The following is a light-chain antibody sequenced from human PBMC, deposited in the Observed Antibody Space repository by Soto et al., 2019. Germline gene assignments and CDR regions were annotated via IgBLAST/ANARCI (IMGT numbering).Light chain of an antibody. J-gene: IGKJ3*01. V-gene: IGKV1-9*01. CDR3: QQLNSYPT. CDR2: AAS. Sequence: DIPLTQSPSFLSASVGDRVTITCRASQGISSYLAWYQQKPGKAPKLLIYAASTLQSGVPSRFSGSGSGTEFTLTISSLQPEYFATYYCQQLNSYPTFGPGTKVDIK. CDR1: QGISSY.